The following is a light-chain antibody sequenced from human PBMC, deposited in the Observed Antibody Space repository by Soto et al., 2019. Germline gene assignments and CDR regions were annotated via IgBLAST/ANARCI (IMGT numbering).Light chain of an antibody. CDR1: QSISSW. CDR2: KAS. V-gene: IGKV1-5*03. J-gene: IGKJ2*03. CDR3: QQYQTFPYS. Sequence: DIQMTQSPSTLSASVGDRVTITCRASQSISSWLAWYQQKPGKAPKLLIYKASSLESGVPSRFSGSGSGTEFTLTISSLQPDDFATYYCQQYQTFPYSFGQGTKVEIK.